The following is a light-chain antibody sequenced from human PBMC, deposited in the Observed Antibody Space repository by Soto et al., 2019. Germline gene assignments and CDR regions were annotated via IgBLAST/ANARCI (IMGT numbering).Light chain of an antibody. J-gene: IGLJ2*01. Sequence: QSVLTQPPSVSAAPGQKVTISCSGSSSNIGNNYVSWYQQFPGTAPQLLIYDNSKRPSGIPDRFSGSKSGTSATLGITGIQTGDEADYYCGPWDSSLSVVFGGGTQLTVL. CDR3: GPWDSSLSVV. CDR1: SSNIGNNY. V-gene: IGLV1-51*01. CDR2: DNS.